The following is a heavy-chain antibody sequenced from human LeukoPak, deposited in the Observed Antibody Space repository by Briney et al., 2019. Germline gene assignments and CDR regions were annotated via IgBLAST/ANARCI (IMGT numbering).Heavy chain of an antibody. D-gene: IGHD3-3*01. J-gene: IGHJ6*03. CDR2: TYYRSKWYN. CDR3: ARDPDYDFWSGYSPLHMDV. Sequence: SQTLSLTCAISGDSVSSNSAAWNWIRQSPSRGLEWLGRTYYRSKWYNDYAVSVKSRITINPDTSKNQFSLQLNSVTPEDTAVYYCARDPDYDFWSGYSPLHMDVWGKGTTVTVSS. V-gene: IGHV6-1*01. CDR1: GDSVSSNSAA.